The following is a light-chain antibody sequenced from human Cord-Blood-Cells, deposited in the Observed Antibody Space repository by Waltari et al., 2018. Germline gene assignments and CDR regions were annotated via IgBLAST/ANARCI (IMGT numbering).Light chain of an antibody. CDR1: SSDVGGYNY. V-gene: IGLV2-14*01. CDR2: EVS. Sequence: QSALTQPASVSVSPGQSITISCTGTSSDVGGYNYVPWYQQHPGKAPKLMIYEVSNRPSGVSNRFSGSKSGNTASLTISGLQAEDEADYYCSSYTSSSFYVFGTGTKVTVL. J-gene: IGLJ1*01. CDR3: SSYTSSSFYV.